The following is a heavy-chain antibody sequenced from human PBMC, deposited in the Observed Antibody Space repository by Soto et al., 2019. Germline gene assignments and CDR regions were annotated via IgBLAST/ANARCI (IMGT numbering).Heavy chain of an antibody. V-gene: IGHV3-74*01. D-gene: IGHD2-8*01. Sequence: EVQLVESGGGLVPPGEALRLACAASGFSIRKYWMHWVRQAPGKGPVWVSYISGDGTTTDYAGSVKGRFTISRDNAKNTLCLQMDRRRVEDTAIYFCAIQDCTNDVCLEAAVTVGGALEYWGRGAQVTVSS. CDR3: AIQDCTNDVCLEAAVTVGGALEY. J-gene: IGHJ4*02. CDR1: GFSIRKYW. CDR2: ISGDGTTT.